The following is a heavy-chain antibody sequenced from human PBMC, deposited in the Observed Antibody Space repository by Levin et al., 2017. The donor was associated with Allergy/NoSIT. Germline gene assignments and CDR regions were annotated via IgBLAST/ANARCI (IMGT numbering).Heavy chain of an antibody. V-gene: IGHV3-11*01. CDR3: ASPSIAARPDY. CDR1: GFTFSDYY. CDR2: ISSSGSTI. J-gene: IGHJ4*02. D-gene: IGHD6-6*01. Sequence: GGSLRLSCAASGFTFSDYYMSWIRQAPGKGLEWVSYISSSGSTIYYADSVKGRFTISRDNAKNSLYLQMNSLRAEDTAVYYCASPSIAARPDYWGQGTLVTVSS.